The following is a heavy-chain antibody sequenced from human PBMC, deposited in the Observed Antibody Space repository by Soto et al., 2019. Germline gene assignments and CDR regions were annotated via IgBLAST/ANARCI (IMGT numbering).Heavy chain of an antibody. CDR2: TDYSGST. D-gene: IGHD4-17*01. Sequence: VQLRESGPGLVKPSQTPSLTCAVSGGSISSGDYYWSWIRQQPGKDLEWIGFTDYSGSTYYNPSLRSRVTISVDTSKNQFSLSLNSVTAADSAVYYCARAIAVTTPWFDPWGQGTLVTVSS. J-gene: IGHJ5*02. CDR3: ARAIAVTTPWFDP. V-gene: IGHV4-31*02. CDR1: GGSISSGDYY.